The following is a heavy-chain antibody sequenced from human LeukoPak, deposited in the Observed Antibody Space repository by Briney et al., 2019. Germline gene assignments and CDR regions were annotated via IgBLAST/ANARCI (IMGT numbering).Heavy chain of an antibody. CDR3: ARDITMVRGVIKHDY. D-gene: IGHD3-10*01. J-gene: IGHJ4*02. CDR1: GYTFTGYY. CDR2: INPNSGGT. Sequence: ASVKVSCKASGYTFTGYYMHWVRQAPGQGLEWMGRINPNSGGTNYAQKFQGRVTMTRDTSISKAYMELSRLRSDDTAVYYCARDITMVRGVIKHDYWGQGTLVTVSS. V-gene: IGHV1-2*06.